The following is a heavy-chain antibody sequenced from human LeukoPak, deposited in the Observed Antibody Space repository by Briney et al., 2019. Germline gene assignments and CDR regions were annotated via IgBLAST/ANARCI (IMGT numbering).Heavy chain of an antibody. Sequence: GRSLRLSCAASGFTFSSYGMHWVRQAPGKGLEWVAVIWYDGSNKYYADSVKGRFTISRDKSENTLYLQMNSQRAEDTAVYYCARERIAVAGDYYFDYWGQGTLVTVSS. J-gene: IGHJ4*02. CDR2: IWYDGSNK. V-gene: IGHV3-33*01. CDR3: ARERIAVAGDYYFDY. CDR1: GFTFSSYG. D-gene: IGHD6-19*01.